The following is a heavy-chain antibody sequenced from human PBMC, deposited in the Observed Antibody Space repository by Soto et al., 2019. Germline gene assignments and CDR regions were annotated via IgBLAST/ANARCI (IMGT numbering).Heavy chain of an antibody. CDR1: GYTFSSIG. CDR2: IRPYNGET. J-gene: IGHJ4*02. V-gene: IGHV1-18*01. D-gene: IGHD3-10*01. CDR3: ARDLDGSGSYFTDF. Sequence: QVQLVQSGAEVKKPGASVKVSCEASGYTFSSIGISWVRQAPGQGLEWMGWIRPYNGETYYTQRLQGRVTMTTDTSTSTAYIELSSLRSDDTAIYYCARDLDGSGSYFTDFWGQGTLVTVSS.